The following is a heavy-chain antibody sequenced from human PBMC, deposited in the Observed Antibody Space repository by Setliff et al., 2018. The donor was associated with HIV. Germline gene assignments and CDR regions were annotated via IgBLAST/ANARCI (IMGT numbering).Heavy chain of an antibody. CDR2: FDREDDDT. CDR3: PIRYDDNGAWDVFDF. CDR1: GYSLLEFS. D-gene: IGHD3-3*01. J-gene: IGHJ3*01. V-gene: IGHV1-24*01. Sequence: ASVMVSCKVSGYSLLEFSRHWVRQAPGKGLEWLGGFDREDDDTPIYAQKFQGRVTLTEDRSTDITYIELSSLTSEDTAMYYCPIRYDDNGAWDVFDFWGLGTMVTVSS.